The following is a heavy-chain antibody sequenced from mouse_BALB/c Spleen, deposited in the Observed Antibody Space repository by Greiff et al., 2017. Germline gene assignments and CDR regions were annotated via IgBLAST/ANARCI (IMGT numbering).Heavy chain of an antibody. Sequence: VKLVESGAELARPGASVKMSCKASGYTFTSYTMHWVKQRPGQGLEWIGYINPSSGYTNYNQKFKDKATLTADKSSSTAYMQLSSLTSEDSAVYYCARSGSWFAYWGQGTLVTVSA. V-gene: IGHV1-4*01. D-gene: IGHD4-1*01. CDR1: GYTFTSYT. J-gene: IGHJ3*01. CDR2: INPSSGYT. CDR3: ARSGSWFAY.